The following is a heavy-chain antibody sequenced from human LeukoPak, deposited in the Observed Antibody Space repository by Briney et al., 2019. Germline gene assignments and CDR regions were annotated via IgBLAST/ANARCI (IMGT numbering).Heavy chain of an antibody. J-gene: IGHJ4*02. CDR2: SSWSSGSM. V-gene: IGHV3-9*01. CDR3: ARERFYGDYFDY. CDR1: GFTLDDYA. Sequence: GGSLRLSCAASGFTLDDYAMHWVRQAPGKGLEWVSGSSWSSGSMDYADSVKGRFTISRDNAKDSVYLQMNSLRAEDTAVYYCARERFYGDYFDYWGQGTLVIVSS. D-gene: IGHD4-17*01.